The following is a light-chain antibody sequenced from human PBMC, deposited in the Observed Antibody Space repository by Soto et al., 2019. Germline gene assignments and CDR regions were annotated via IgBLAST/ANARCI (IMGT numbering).Light chain of an antibody. V-gene: IGKV3-20*01. CDR3: QQYGSSLFI. CDR1: QSVSSSY. CDR2: GAS. Sequence: EIVLTQSPGTLSLSPGERATLSCRASQSVSSSYLAWYQQKPGQAPRLLIYGASNRATGIPDRFSGSGSRTDFTLTISRLESEDFAVYYCQQYGSSLFIFGPGTRVDIK. J-gene: IGKJ3*01.